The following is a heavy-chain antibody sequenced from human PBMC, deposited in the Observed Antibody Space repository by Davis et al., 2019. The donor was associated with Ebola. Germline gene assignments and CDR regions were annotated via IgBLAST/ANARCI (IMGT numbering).Heavy chain of an antibody. CDR2: ISGSGGST. J-gene: IGHJ3*02. CDR3: ARGGYYRDAFDI. V-gene: IGHV3-23*01. CDR1: GFTFSSYA. D-gene: IGHD3-22*01. Sequence: GESLKISCAASGFTFSSYAMSWVRQAPGKGLEWVSAISGSGGSTYYADSVKGRFTISRDNSKNTLYLQMNSLRAEDTAVYYCARGGYYRDAFDIWGQGTMVTVSS.